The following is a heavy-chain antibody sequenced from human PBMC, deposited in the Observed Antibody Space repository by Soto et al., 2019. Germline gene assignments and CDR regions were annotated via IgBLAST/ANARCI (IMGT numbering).Heavy chain of an antibody. CDR3: AKDRVIAGYFDY. CDR1: GFTFSSYS. D-gene: IGHD2-21*01. J-gene: IGHJ4*02. CDR2: FRAGGDDGTT. V-gene: IGHV3-23*01. Sequence: GGSLRLSCVASGFTFSSYSMSWVRQAPGKGLEWVSGFRAGGDDGTTYYADSVKGRFTISRDNSKNTLFLQMNSLRAEDTAVYYCAKDRVIAGYFDYWGQGTLVTVSS.